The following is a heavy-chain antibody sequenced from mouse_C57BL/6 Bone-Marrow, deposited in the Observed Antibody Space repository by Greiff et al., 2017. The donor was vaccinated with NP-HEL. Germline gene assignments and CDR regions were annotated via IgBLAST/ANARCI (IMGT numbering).Heavy chain of an antibody. Sequence: VPLQESGAELVRPGASVKLSCKASGYTFTSYWMHWVKPRPGQGLGWIGMIHPNSGSTNDNEKFKSKATLTVDKSSSTAYMQLSSLTSEDSAVYYCAVSNSYYFDYWGQGTTLTVSS. D-gene: IGHD4-1*01. CDR1: GYTFTSYW. CDR3: AVSNSYYFDY. V-gene: IGHV1-64*01. J-gene: IGHJ2*01. CDR2: IHPNSGST.